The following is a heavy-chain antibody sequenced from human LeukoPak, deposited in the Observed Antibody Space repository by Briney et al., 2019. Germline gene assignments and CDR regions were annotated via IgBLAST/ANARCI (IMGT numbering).Heavy chain of an antibody. Sequence: SQTLSLTCTVSGGSISSGGHYWSWIRQHPGKGLEWIGYIYYSGSTYYNPSLKSRVTISVDTSKNQFSLKLSSVTAADTAVYYCARGNDFWSGYPNWFDPWGQGTLVTVSS. CDR1: GGSISSGGHY. D-gene: IGHD3-3*01. J-gene: IGHJ5*02. CDR2: IYYSGST. CDR3: ARGNDFWSGYPNWFDP. V-gene: IGHV4-31*03.